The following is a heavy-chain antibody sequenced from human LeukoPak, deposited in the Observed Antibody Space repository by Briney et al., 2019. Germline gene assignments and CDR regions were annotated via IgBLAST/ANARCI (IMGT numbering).Heavy chain of an antibody. Sequence: SQTLSLTCTVSGGSISSGGYYWSWIRQHPGKGLEWIGHIYYSGTSFYNPSLTSRVTISVDTSKNQFSLKLTSVNDADAAVYYCARIERSSYSLGFDYWGQGTLVTVSS. CDR2: IYYSGTS. D-gene: IGHD6-6*01. CDR3: ARIERSSYSLGFDY. V-gene: IGHV4-31*03. CDR1: GGSISSGGYY. J-gene: IGHJ4*02.